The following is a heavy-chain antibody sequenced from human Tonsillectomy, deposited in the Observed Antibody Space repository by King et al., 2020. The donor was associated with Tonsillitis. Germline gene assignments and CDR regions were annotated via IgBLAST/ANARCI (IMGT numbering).Heavy chain of an antibody. CDR1: GLSFTSYS. CDR2: VGTGSGIL. CDR3: ARDHNWAFDY. D-gene: IGHD1-20*01. V-gene: IGHV3-48*01. J-gene: IGHJ4*02. Sequence: VQLVESGGGLVEPGGSLRLSCVASGLSFTSYSMNWVRQAPGKGLEWVSYVGTGSGILSYADSVKGRFSISRYDAKNSLHLQMSSLRVEDTAVYYCARDHNWAFDYWGQGALVTVSS.